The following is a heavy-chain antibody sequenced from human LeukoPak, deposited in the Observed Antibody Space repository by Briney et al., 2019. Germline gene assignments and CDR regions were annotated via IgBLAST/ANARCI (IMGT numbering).Heavy chain of an antibody. CDR2: IYYSGST. CDR3: ARQFSTTPPDY. CDR1: GGSISSSSYY. Sequence: SETLSLTCTVSGGSISSSSYYWGWIRQPPGKGLEWIGSIYYSGSTYYNPSLKSRVTMSVDTSKNQFSLKLSSVTAADTAVYYCARQFSTTPPDYWGQGTLVTVSS. J-gene: IGHJ4*02. V-gene: IGHV4-39*01. D-gene: IGHD4-17*01.